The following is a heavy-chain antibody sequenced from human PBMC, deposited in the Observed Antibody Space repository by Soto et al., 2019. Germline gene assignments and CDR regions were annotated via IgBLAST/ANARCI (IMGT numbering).Heavy chain of an antibody. CDR1: GYTFTGYY. D-gene: IGHD2-2*01. J-gene: IGHJ3*02. CDR2: INPNSGGT. CDR3: ARTLSRSDAFDI. Sequence: ASVKVSCKASGYTFTGYYMHWVRQAPGQGLEWMGWINPNSGGTNYAQKFQGRVTMTRDTSISTAYMEVSRLRSDDTAVFYCARTLSRSDAFDIWGQGTMVTVSS. V-gene: IGHV1-2*02.